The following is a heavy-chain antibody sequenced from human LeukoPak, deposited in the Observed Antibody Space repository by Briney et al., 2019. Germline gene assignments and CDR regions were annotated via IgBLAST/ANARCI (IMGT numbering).Heavy chain of an antibody. Sequence: PSETLSLTCSVSGGSISSSSYYWGWIRQPPGKGLEWIGSIYYSGSTYYTPSLKSRVTISVDTSKNQFSLKLSSVTAADTAVYYCASLDIVGATNDYWGQGTLVTVSS. J-gene: IGHJ4*02. CDR1: GGSISSSSYY. CDR2: IYYSGST. D-gene: IGHD1-26*01. CDR3: ASLDIVGATNDY. V-gene: IGHV4-39*01.